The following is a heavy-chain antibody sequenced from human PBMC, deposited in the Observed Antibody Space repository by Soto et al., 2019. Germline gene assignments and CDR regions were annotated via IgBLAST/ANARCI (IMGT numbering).Heavy chain of an antibody. J-gene: IGHJ3*01. D-gene: IGHD2-21*02. V-gene: IGHV3-74*01. CDR2: IHSDGSST. CDR3: ASGDRGAFDL. CDR1: GFTFSYYW. Sequence: EVQLVESEGGLVQPGGSLRLSCAASGFTFSYYWMHWVRQAPGQGLVWVSRIHSDGSSTTYADSVKGRFTISRDNAKNTLYLKMNSLRAEDTAVYYRASGDRGAFDLWGQGTMVTVSS.